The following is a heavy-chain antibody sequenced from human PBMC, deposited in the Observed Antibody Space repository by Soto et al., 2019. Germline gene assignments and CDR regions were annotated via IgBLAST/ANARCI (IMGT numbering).Heavy chain of an antibody. D-gene: IGHD3-9*01. V-gene: IGHV5-51*01. CDR3: ARRVRYFDYGMDV. Sequence: GESLTISCTGSGYSFTRYWIGWVRQMPGKGLEWMGIIYPGDSDTRYSPSFQGQVTISADKSISTAYLQWSSLKASDTAMYYCARRVRYFDYGMDVWGQGTTVTVSS. CDR1: GYSFTRYW. J-gene: IGHJ6*02. CDR2: IYPGDSDT.